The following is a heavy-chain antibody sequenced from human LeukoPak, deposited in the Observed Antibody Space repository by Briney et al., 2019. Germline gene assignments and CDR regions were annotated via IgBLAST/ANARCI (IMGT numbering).Heavy chain of an antibody. Sequence: PGGSLRLSCAASGFTFDDYAMHWVRHAPGKGLEWVSGISWNSGSIGYADSVKGRFTISRDNAKNSLYLQMNSLRAEDTALYYCAKGSSSSVYNWFDPWGQGTLVAVTS. CDR2: ISWNSGSI. CDR3: AKGSSSSVYNWFDP. V-gene: IGHV3-9*01. J-gene: IGHJ5*02. CDR1: GFTFDDYA. D-gene: IGHD6-6*01.